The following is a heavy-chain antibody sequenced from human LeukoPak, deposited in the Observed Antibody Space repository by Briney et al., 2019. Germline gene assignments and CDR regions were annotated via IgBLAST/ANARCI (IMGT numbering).Heavy chain of an antibody. CDR3: AKDIEESYSSGWPDY. CDR2: ISWNSGSI. V-gene: IGHV3-9*01. J-gene: IGHJ4*02. Sequence: GRSLRLSCAASGFTFDDYAMHWVRQAPGKGLEWVSDISWNSGSIGYADSVKGRFTISRDNAKNSLYLQMNSLRAEDTALYYCAKDIEESYSSGWPDYWGQGTLVTVSS. D-gene: IGHD6-19*01. CDR1: GFTFDDYA.